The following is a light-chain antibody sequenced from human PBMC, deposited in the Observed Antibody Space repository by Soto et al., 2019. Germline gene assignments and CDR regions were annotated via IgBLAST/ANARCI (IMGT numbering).Light chain of an antibody. V-gene: IGKV1-5*01. Sequence: DIRMTQSPSTLSASVGDRVTITCRASPSISSWLAWYQQKPGKAPKLLIYDASSLESGVPSRFSGSGSGTEFTLTISSLQPDDFATYYCQQYNSYSWTFGQGTKVEIK. J-gene: IGKJ1*01. CDR1: PSISSW. CDR3: QQYNSYSWT. CDR2: DAS.